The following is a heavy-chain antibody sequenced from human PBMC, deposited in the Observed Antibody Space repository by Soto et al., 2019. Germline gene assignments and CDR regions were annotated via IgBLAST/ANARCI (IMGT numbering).Heavy chain of an antibody. CDR2: FSRTDNTV. J-gene: IGHJ4*02. D-gene: IGHD3-10*01. V-gene: IGHV3-48*03. CDR3: ARGRSSRELYPTYFDY. Sequence: GGSLRLSCAASGFMFSDYAMDWVRQAPGKGLEWVSYFSRTDNTVQYADSVKGRFIIPRDNVANSLYLQMNSLESEDTAVYYCARGRSSRELYPTYFDYWGQGTLVTVSS. CDR1: GFMFSDYA.